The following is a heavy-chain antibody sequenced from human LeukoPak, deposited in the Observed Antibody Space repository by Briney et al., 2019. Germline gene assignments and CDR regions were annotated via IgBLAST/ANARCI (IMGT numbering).Heavy chain of an antibody. J-gene: IGHJ4*02. V-gene: IGHV3-23*01. CDR2: ISGSGGST. CDR1: GFTFSSYA. Sequence: GGSLRLSCAASGFTFSSYAMSWVRPAPGKGLEWVAAISGSGGSTYYADSVKGRFTISRDNSKNTLYLQMNSLRAEGTAVYYCAKGTDYGDYPDYWGQGTLVTVSS. D-gene: IGHD4-17*01. CDR3: AKGTDYGDYPDY.